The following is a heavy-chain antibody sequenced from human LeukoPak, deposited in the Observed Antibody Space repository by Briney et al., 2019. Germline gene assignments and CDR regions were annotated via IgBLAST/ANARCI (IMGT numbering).Heavy chain of an antibody. CDR2: IYYSGST. CDR3: ARDALEMATIE. D-gene: IGHD5-24*01. CDR1: GGSISSYY. V-gene: IGHV4-59*01. J-gene: IGHJ4*02. Sequence: PSGTLSLTCTVSGGSISSYYWSWIRQPPGKGLEWIGYIYYSGSTNYNPSLKSRVTISVDTSKNQFSLKLSSVTAADTAIYYCARDALEMATIEWGQGTLVTVSS.